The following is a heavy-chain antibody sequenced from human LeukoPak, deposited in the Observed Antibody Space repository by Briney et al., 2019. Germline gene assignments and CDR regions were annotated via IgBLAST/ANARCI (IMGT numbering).Heavy chain of an antibody. V-gene: IGHV3-7*01. CDR2: IKQDGSEK. D-gene: IGHD5-18*01. CDR3: AKDLASDTAMAGDY. Sequence: GGSLRLSCAASGFTFSSYWMSWVRQAPGKGLEWVANIKQDGSEKYYVDSVKGRFTISRDNAKNTLYLQMNSLRAEDTAVYYCAKDLASDTAMAGDYWGQATLVTVSS. J-gene: IGHJ4*02. CDR1: GFTFSSYW.